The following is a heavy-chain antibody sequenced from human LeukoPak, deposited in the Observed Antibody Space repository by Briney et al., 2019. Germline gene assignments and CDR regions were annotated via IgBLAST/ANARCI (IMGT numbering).Heavy chain of an antibody. CDR2: INPSGGST. D-gene: IGHD3-3*01. V-gene: IGHV1-46*01. J-gene: IGHJ4*02. Sequence: ASVKFSCKASGYTFTSYYMHWVRQAPGQGLEWMGIINPSGGSTSYAQKFQGRVTMTRDTSTSTVYMELSSLRSEDTAVYYCASDERQGPYYDFWSGYLNWGQGTLVTVSS. CDR1: GYTFTSYY. CDR3: ASDERQGPYYDFWSGYLN.